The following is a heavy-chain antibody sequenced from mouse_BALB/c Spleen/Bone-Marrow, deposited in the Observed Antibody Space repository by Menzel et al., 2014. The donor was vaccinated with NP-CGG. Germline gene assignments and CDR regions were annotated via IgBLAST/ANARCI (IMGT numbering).Heavy chain of an antibody. J-gene: IGHJ3*01. V-gene: IGHV1-7*01. CDR1: GYTFTSYW. D-gene: IGHD3-2*01. Sequence: LVESGAELAKPGASVKMSCKASGYTFTSYWVHWVKQRPGQGLEWIGYINPSTGYTEHNQRFKDKATLTADKSSSTAYMQLSSLTSEDSAVYYCARRGDSSGYPFAYWGQGTLVTVSA. CDR2: INPSTGYT. CDR3: ARRGDSSGYPFAY.